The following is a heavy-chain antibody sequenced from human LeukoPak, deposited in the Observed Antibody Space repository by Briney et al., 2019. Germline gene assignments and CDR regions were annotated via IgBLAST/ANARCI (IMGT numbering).Heavy chain of an antibody. V-gene: IGHV3-23*01. CDR1: GFTFSSYA. CDR2: ISGSGGST. CDR3: AKDLYYYDSSGYYYTFDY. J-gene: IGHJ4*02. D-gene: IGHD3-22*01. Sequence: GGSLRLSCAASGFTFSSYAMSWVRQAPGKGLGWVSAISGSGGSTYYADSVKGRFTISRDNSKNTLYLQMNSLRAEDTAVYYCAKDLYYYDSSGYYYTFDYWGQGTLVTVSS.